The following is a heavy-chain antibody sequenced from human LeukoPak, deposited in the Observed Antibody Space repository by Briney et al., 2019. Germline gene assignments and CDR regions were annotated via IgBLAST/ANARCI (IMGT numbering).Heavy chain of an antibody. Sequence: SETLSLTCTVSGGSISSYYWSWIRQPPGKGLEWIGFISFSGSTNYNPSLKSRVTISIDTSKNQFSLKLSSVTAADTAVYYCARDRGDTAMAHPFDYWGQGTLVTVSS. V-gene: IGHV4-59*01. CDR3: ARDRGDTAMAHPFDY. CDR1: GGSISSYY. J-gene: IGHJ4*02. D-gene: IGHD5-18*01. CDR2: ISFSGST.